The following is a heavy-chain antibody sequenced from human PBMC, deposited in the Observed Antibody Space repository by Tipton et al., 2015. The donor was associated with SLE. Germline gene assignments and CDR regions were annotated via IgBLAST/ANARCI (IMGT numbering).Heavy chain of an antibody. Sequence: TLSLTCTVSGGSISSSSYYWGWIRQPPGKGLEWIGRIYYSGSSYYNPSLKSRVTISVDTSKNQFSLKLSSVTAADTAVYYCPIYYHDSTGLHWFDPWGQGTLCTVFS. V-gene: IGHV4-39*07. CDR1: GGSISSSSYY. D-gene: IGHD3-22*01. J-gene: IGHJ5*02. CDR3: PIYYHDSTGLHWFDP. CDR2: IYYSGSS.